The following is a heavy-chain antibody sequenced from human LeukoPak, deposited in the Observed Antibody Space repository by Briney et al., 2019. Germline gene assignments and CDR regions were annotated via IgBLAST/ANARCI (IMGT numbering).Heavy chain of an antibody. CDR2: IYSGGST. CDR1: GFTFSSYW. D-gene: IGHD3-9*01. Sequence: GGSLRLSCAASGFTFSSYWMHWVRQAPGKGLVGVSIIYSGGSTFYADSVKGRFTISRDNSKNTLYLQMNSLRAEDTAVYYCARLGAYYDILTGPPHYYYMDVWGKGTTVTISS. V-gene: IGHV3-53*01. CDR3: ARLGAYYDILTGPPHYYYMDV. J-gene: IGHJ6*03.